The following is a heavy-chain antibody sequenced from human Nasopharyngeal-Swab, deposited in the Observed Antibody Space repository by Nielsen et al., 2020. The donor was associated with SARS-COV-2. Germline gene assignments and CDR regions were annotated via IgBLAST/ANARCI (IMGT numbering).Heavy chain of an antibody. CDR1: GYTFTSHA. CDR3: ARDPRGLSSPSGMDV. Sequence: ASVKVSCKASGYTFTSHAMHWVRQAPGQRLEWLGWINAANGDTKYSQKIQGRVTITRDTSASTAYMELSSRRSEDTAVYYCARDPRGLSSPSGMDVWGQGTTVTVSS. V-gene: IGHV1-3*01. J-gene: IGHJ6*02. D-gene: IGHD3-16*02. CDR2: INAANGDT.